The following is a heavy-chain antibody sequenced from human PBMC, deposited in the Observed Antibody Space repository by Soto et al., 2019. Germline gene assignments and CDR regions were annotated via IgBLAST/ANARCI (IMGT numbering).Heavy chain of an antibody. CDR1: GGTFSSYA. D-gene: IGHD5-18*01. Sequence: QVQLVQSGAEVKKPGSSVKVSCKASGGTFSSYAISWVRQAPGQGLEWLGGIIPIFGTANYAQKFQGRVTIAADESTSTAYMELSSLRSEDTAVYYCAGASDGYSYGYGYFDYWGQGTLVTVSS. CDR3: AGASDGYSYGYGYFDY. V-gene: IGHV1-69*01. CDR2: IIPIFGTA. J-gene: IGHJ4*02.